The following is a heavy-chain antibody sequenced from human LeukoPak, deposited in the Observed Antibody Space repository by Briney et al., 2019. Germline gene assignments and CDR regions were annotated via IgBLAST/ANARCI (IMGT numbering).Heavy chain of an antibody. CDR2: ISYDGSNK. D-gene: IGHD5-12*01. Sequence: GGSLRLSCAASGFTFSSYAMSWVRQAPGKGLEWVAVISYDGSNKYYADSVRGRFTISRDNSKDTLYLQMNSLRAEDTAVYYCARDADLVATGNYFDYWGQGTLVTVSS. J-gene: IGHJ4*02. CDR1: GFTFSSYA. V-gene: IGHV3-30-3*01. CDR3: ARDADLVATGNYFDY.